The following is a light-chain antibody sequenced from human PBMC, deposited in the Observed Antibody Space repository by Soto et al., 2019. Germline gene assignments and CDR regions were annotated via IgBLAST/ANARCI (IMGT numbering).Light chain of an antibody. CDR2: DVS. Sequence: DVQMTQSPSTLSASVGDRVTITCRASQSINNLLAWYQQKPGKAPKFLIYDVSTLESGVPSRFSGSGSGTDFTLTVSSLQPEDFATYYCQQSYSTPITFGQGTRLEIK. J-gene: IGKJ5*01. V-gene: IGKV1-5*01. CDR1: QSINNL. CDR3: QQSYSTPIT.